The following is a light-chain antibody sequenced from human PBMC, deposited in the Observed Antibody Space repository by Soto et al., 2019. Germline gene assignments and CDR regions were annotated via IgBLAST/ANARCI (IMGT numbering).Light chain of an antibody. J-gene: IGLJ1*01. CDR1: ISDVGDYNS. Sequence: QSALTQPASVSGSPGQSITIPCTGTISDVGDYNSVSWYQQHPGKAPKLMIYDVSNRPSGVSNRFSGSKSGNTASLTISGLQAEDEADYYCSSYTGSSTLLYVFGTGTKLTVL. V-gene: IGLV2-14*03. CDR2: DVS. CDR3: SSYTGSSTLLYV.